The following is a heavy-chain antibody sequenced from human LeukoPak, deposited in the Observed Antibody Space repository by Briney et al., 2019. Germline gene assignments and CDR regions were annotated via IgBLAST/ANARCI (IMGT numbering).Heavy chain of an antibody. Sequence: SVKVSCKASGGTFSSYAISWVRQAPGQGLEWMGGIIPIFGTANYAQKFQGRVTITADESTSTAYMELSSLRSEDTAVYYCARVLPIYCGGDCYSGLFDYWRQGTLVTVSS. V-gene: IGHV1-69*01. J-gene: IGHJ4*02. D-gene: IGHD2-21*02. CDR1: GGTFSSYA. CDR2: IIPIFGTA. CDR3: ARVLPIYCGGDCYSGLFDY.